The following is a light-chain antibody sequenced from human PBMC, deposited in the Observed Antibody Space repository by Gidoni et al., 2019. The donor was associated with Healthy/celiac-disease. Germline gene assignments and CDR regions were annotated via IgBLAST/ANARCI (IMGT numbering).Light chain of an antibody. J-gene: IGKJ2*01. CDR1: QSIRSY. CDR3: QQSYRTPRT. CDR2: DAS. Sequence: IQVAQYPSSLSASARDRVTITCRASQSIRSYLNWYQQKPGTAPKRPIYDASSLQSGVPSRFSGSGSGTDFTLNISRVQPEDFATYYCQQSYRTPRTFXHXTKLXIK. V-gene: IGKV1-39*01.